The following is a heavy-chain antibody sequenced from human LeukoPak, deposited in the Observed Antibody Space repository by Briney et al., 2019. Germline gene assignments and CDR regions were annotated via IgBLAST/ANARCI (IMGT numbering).Heavy chain of an antibody. D-gene: IGHD6-19*01. J-gene: IGHJ4*02. Sequence: ASVTVSCKASGYTFTGYYMHWVRQAPGQGLEWMGWINPNSGGTNYAQKFQGRVTMTRDTSISTAYMELSRLRSDDTAVYYCARALGIAVAGTCLDYWGQGTLVTVSS. CDR1: GYTFTGYY. CDR2: INPNSGGT. CDR3: ARALGIAVAGTCLDY. V-gene: IGHV1-2*02.